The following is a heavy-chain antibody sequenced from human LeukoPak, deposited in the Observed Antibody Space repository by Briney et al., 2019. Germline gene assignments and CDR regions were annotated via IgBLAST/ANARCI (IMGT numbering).Heavy chain of an antibody. Sequence: ASVKVSCKASGGTFISYAISWVRQAPGQGLEWMGGIIPIFGTANYAQKFQGRVTITADKSTSTAYMELSSLRSEDTAVYYCASTSSGYDYLMDYWGQGTLVTVSS. J-gene: IGHJ4*02. D-gene: IGHD5-12*01. V-gene: IGHV1-69*06. CDR3: ASTSSGYDYLMDY. CDR2: IIPIFGTA. CDR1: GGTFISYA.